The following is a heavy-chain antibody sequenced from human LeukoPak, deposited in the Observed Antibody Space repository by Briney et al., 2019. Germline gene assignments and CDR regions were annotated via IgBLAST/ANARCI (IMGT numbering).Heavy chain of an antibody. J-gene: IGHJ4*02. D-gene: IGHD6-19*01. Sequence: GGSLRLSCAASGFTFSIYAMSWVRQAPGEGLGWVSAISGSGGSTYYADSVKGRFTISRDNSKNTLYLQMNRLRAEDTAVYYCAKGTSASRGWTLGDYWGQGTLVTVSS. CDR2: ISGSGGST. V-gene: IGHV3-23*01. CDR3: AKGTSASRGWTLGDY. CDR1: GFTFSIYA.